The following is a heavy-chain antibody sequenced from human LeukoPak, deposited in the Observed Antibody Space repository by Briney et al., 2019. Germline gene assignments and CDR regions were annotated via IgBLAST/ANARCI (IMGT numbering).Heavy chain of an antibody. J-gene: IGHJ3*02. D-gene: IGHD3-9*01. Sequence: GGSLRLSCAASGFTFSSYAMHWVRQAPGKGLEWVAVISYDGSNKYYADSVKGRFTISRDNSKNTLYLQMNSLRAEDTAVYYCARDAPLVGAFDIWGQGTMVTVSS. V-gene: IGHV3-30-3*01. CDR1: GFTFSSYA. CDR3: ARDAPLVGAFDI. CDR2: ISYDGSNK.